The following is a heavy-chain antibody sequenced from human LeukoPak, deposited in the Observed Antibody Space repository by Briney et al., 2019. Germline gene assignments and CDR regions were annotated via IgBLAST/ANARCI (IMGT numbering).Heavy chain of an antibody. Sequence: PGGSLRLSCAASGFTFSDYYMSWIRQAPGKGLEWVSYISSSGSTIYYADSVKGRFTISRDNAKNSLYLQMNSLRAEDTAVYYCARASGYDFWSGYYRLLYHFDYWGQGTLVTVSS. V-gene: IGHV3-11*04. CDR2: ISSSGSTI. D-gene: IGHD3-3*01. J-gene: IGHJ4*02. CDR1: GFTFSDYY. CDR3: ARASGYDFWSGYYRLLYHFDY.